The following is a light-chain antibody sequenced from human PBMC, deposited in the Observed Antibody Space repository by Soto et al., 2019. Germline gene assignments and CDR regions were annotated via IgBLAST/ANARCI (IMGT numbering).Light chain of an antibody. V-gene: IGKV3-20*01. Sequence: EIVLTQSPGTLSLSPGERATLSCRASQSVSSSYLAWYQQKPGQAPRLLIYGASSRATGIPDWFSGSGSGTDFTLNISILQSEDFAVYYCQQYGSSPFTFGPGTKVDIK. CDR2: GAS. CDR1: QSVSSSY. CDR3: QQYGSSPFT. J-gene: IGKJ3*01.